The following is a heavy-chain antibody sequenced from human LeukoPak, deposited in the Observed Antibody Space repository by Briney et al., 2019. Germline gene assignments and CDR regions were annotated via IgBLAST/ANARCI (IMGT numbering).Heavy chain of an antibody. CDR2: ISGSGGST. D-gene: IGHD6-13*01. J-gene: IGHJ4*02. CDR1: GFTFSSYA. V-gene: IGHV3-23*01. Sequence: GGSLRLSCAASGFTFSSYAMSWVRQAPGKGLEGVSAISGSGGSTYYADSVKGRFTISRDNTKNTLYLQMNSLRAEDTAVYYCAKVSSRIAAAGNSYFDYWGQGTLVTVSS. CDR3: AKVSSRIAAAGNSYFDY.